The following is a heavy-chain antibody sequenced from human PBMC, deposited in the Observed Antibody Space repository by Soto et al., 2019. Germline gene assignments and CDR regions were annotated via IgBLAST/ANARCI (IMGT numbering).Heavy chain of an antibody. D-gene: IGHD6-13*01. CDR1: GYTFTSYY. V-gene: IGHV1-18*04. CDR2: ISAYNGNT. J-gene: IGHJ4*02. Sequence: ASVKVSCKASGYTFTSYYMHWVRQAPGQGLEWMGWISAYNGNTNYAQKLQGRVTMTTDTSTSTAYMELRSLRSDDTAVYYCARERQQLVKAGGYFDYWGQGTLVTVSS. CDR3: ARERQQLVKAGGYFDY.